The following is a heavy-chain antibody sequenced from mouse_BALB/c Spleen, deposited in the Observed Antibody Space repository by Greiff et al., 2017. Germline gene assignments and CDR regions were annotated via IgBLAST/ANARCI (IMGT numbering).Heavy chain of an antibody. J-gene: IGHJ3*01. CDR3: NAKRDYDYSPFAY. D-gene: IGHD2-4*01. Sequence: EVKLMESGAELVRSGASVKLSCTASGFNIKDYYMHWVKQRPEQGLEWIGWIDPENGDTEYAPKFQGKATMTADTSSNTAYLQLSSLTSEDTAVYYCNAKRDYDYSPFAYWGQGTLVTVSA. CDR1: GFNIKDYY. CDR2: IDPENGDT. V-gene: IGHV14-4*02.